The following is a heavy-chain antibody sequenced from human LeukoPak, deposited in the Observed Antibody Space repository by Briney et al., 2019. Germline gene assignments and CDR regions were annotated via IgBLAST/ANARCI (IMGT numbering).Heavy chain of an antibody. CDR1: GYTFTGYY. Sequence: ASVKVSCKASGYTFTGYYMHWVRQAPGQGLEWMGWINPNSGGTNYAQKFQGRVTMTRDTSISTAYMELSRLGSDDTAVYYCARVCAELRYFDWYAFDIWGQGTMVTVSS. D-gene: IGHD3-9*01. J-gene: IGHJ3*02. CDR3: ARVCAELRYFDWYAFDI. CDR2: INPNSGGT. V-gene: IGHV1-2*02.